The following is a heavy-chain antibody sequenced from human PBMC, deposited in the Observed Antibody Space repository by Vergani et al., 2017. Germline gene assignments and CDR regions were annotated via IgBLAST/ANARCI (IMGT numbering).Heavy chain of an antibody. J-gene: IGHJ2*01. V-gene: IGHV3-23*01. CDR2: IRGSGGST. Sequence: EVQLLESGGGLVQPGGSLRLSCAASGFTFSSYAMSWVRQAPGKGLEWVSAIRGSGGSTYYADSVKGRFTISRDNSKNTLYLQMNSLRAEDTAVDYCAKAPPEATVPFDLWGRGTLVTVSS. D-gene: IGHD4-17*01. CDR3: AKAPPEATVPFDL. CDR1: GFTFSSYA.